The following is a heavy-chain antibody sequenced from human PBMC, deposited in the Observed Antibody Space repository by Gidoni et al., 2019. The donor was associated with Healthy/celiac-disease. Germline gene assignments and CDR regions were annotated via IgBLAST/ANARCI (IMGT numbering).Heavy chain of an antibody. CDR2: IIPIFGTA. V-gene: IGHV1-69*01. CDR3: ARGVEMATSYYYGMDV. J-gene: IGHJ6*02. D-gene: IGHD5-12*01. Sequence: QVQLVQSGAEVKKPGSSVKVSCKASGGTFSSYAISWVRQSPGQGLEWMGGIIPIFGTANYAQKFQGRVTITADESTSTAYMERSSLRSEDTAVYYCARGVEMATSYYYGMDVWGQGTTVTVSS. CDR1: GGTFSSYA.